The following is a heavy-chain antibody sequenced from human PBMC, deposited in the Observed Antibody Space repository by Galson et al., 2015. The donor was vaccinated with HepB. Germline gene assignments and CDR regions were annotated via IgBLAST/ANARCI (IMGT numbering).Heavy chain of an antibody. D-gene: IGHD2-8*01. V-gene: IGHV3-30*18. CDR2: ISKDGSNK. CDR3: AKSTGSMYYGMDV. Sequence: SLRLSCAASGFTFSSYGMHWVRQAPGKGLEWVAVISKDGSNKEYADSVKGRFTTSRDNSKNTLYLQMNSLRTEDTAVYYCAKSTGSMYYGMDVWGQGTTVTVSS. CDR1: GFTFSSYG. J-gene: IGHJ6*02.